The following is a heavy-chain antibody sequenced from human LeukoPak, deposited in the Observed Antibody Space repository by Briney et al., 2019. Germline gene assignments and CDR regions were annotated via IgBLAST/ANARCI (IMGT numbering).Heavy chain of an antibody. J-gene: IGHJ4*02. V-gene: IGHV3-53*01. CDR2: IYSGGST. CDR1: GFTVSSNY. D-gene: IGHD3-22*01. Sequence: PGGSLRLSCAASGFTVSSNYMSWVRQAPGKGLEWVSAIYSGGSTYYADSVKGRFTISRDNSKNTLYLQMNSLRAEDTAVYYCASETYDSSGYYLDYWGQGTLVTVSS. CDR3: ASETYDSSGYYLDY.